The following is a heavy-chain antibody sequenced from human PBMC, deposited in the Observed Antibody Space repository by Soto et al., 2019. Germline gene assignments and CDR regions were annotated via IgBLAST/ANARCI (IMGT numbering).Heavy chain of an antibody. CDR1: GGTFSSYA. CDR3: ARYLPMVRAVIIPSPYYYYGMDV. D-gene: IGHD3-10*01. CDR2: IIPIFGTA. V-gene: IGHV1-69*13. Sequence: GASVKVSCKASGGTFSSYAISWVRQAPGQGLEWMGGIIPIFGTANYAQKFQGRVTITADESTSTAYMELSSLRSEDTAVYYCARYLPMVRAVIIPSPYYYYGMDVWGQGTTVTVSS. J-gene: IGHJ6*02.